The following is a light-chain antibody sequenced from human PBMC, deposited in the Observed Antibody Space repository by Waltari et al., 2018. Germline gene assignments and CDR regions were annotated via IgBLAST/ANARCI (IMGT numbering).Light chain of an antibody. J-gene: IGKJ2*01. Sequence: DIQMTQSLSTLSASVGHRVNITFRASQSISNWLAWYQQKPWKAPKLLIYKASSLESGVPSRFSGSGSGTEFTLTISSLQPDDFATYFCQQYETMGTFGQGTKLETK. CDR2: KAS. CDR1: QSISNW. CDR3: QQYETMGT. V-gene: IGKV1-5*03.